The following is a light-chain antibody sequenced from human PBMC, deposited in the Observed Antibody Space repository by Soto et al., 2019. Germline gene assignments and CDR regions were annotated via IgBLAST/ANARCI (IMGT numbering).Light chain of an antibody. CDR2: TAS. CDR1: QSISTS. CDR3: QQYNSYWT. Sequence: DIQMTQSPSTLSASVGDRVTITCRASQSISTSLAWYQQKPGKAPRLLIYTASNLESGVPSRFSGSGSETEFTLTISSLQPDDFATYYCQQYNSYWTFCQGTKVEIK. J-gene: IGKJ1*01. V-gene: IGKV1-5*03.